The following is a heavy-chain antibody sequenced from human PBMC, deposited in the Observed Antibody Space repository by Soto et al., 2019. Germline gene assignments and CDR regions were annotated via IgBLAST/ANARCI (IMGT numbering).Heavy chain of an antibody. Sequence: PSEALSLTCSVSGACITTYYWSWIRQPPGKGLEWIGSISYSGSSKYNPSLERRVMISLDTSKNQSSLRLTSVTAPHTALSYWVPDWESSGLFDPRGQGELVNVS. J-gene: IGHJ5*02. CDR3: VPDWESSGLFDP. V-gene: IGHV4-59*01. CDR2: ISYSGSS. D-gene: IGHD3-16*01. CDR1: GACITTYY.